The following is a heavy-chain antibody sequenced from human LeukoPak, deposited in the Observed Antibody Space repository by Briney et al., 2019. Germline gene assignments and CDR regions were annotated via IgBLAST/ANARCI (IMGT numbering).Heavy chain of an antibody. CDR2: IKQHGSEK. CDR3: ARLWPFDY. D-gene: IGHD2-21*01. V-gene: IGHV3-7*01. CDR1: GFTFSSYW. Sequence: PGGSLRLSCAGSGFTFSSYWMSWVRQAPGKGLEWVANIKQHGSEKYYVDSVKGRFTISRDDAKNSRYLQMNSLRAEDTAVYYCARLWPFDYWGQGTLVTVSS. J-gene: IGHJ4*02.